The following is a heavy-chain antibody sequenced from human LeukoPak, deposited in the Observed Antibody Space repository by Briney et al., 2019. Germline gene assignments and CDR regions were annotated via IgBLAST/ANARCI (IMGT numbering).Heavy chain of an antibody. CDR2: ISAYNGNT. CDR3: ARDSSGSYDNWFDP. Sequence: ASVKVSCKASGYTFTSYGISCVRQAPGQGLEWMGWISAYNGNTNYAQKLQGRVTMTTDTSTSTAYMELRSLRSDDTAVYYCARDSSGSYDNWFDPWGQGTLVTVSS. CDR1: GYTFTSYG. D-gene: IGHD1-26*01. J-gene: IGHJ5*02. V-gene: IGHV1-18*01.